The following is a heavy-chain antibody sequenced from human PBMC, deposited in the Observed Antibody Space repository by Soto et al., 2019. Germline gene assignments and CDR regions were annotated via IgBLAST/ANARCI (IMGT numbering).Heavy chain of an antibody. Sequence: EVRLVESGGGLVQPGGSLRLSVAASGVTSGTNYMSWVRQAPGKGLEWVSVTYSGGDTRYADSVKGRFTMSRDSTKNTVYLQMDSLRAEDTAGYFCARNVPVTALGYWGQGSLVTVSS. J-gene: IGHJ4*02. V-gene: IGHV3-66*01. D-gene: IGHD4-17*01. CDR3: ARNVPVTALGY. CDR2: TYSGGDT. CDR1: GVTSGTNY.